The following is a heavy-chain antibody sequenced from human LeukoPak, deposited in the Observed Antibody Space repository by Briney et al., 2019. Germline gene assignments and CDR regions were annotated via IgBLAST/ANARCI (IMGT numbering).Heavy chain of an antibody. D-gene: IGHD5-18*01. CDR1: GGSISSSSYY. J-gene: IGHJ4*02. CDR2: IHYSGST. CDR3: ARRRGYSYGYTFDY. V-gene: IGHV4-39*01. Sequence: SETLSLTCTVSGGSISSSSYYWGWIRQPPGKGLEWIGSIHYSGSTYYNPSLKSRVTISVDTSKNQFSLKLSSVTAADTAVYYCARRRGYSYGYTFDYWGQGTLVTVSS.